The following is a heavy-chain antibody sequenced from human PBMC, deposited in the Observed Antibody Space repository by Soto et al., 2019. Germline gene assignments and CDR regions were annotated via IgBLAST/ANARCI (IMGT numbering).Heavy chain of an antibody. J-gene: IGHJ4*02. V-gene: IGHV3-53*01. CDR1: GFSVYDNH. Sequence: LRLPCAGSGFSVYDNHKSWVRQAPGKGLGWVSIMYGGGRTYYSDSVRGRFTISRDNSKNTLYLQMNSLRAGDTAVYYCARDRNYFDYWGQGTPVTVSS. CDR3: ARDRNYFDY. CDR2: MYGGGRT.